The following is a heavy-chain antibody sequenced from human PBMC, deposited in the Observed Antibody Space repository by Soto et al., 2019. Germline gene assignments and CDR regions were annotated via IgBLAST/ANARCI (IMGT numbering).Heavy chain of an antibody. CDR1: GYTFTGYY. D-gene: IGHD6-19*01. Sequence: ASVKVSCKASGYTFTGYYMHWVRQAPGQGLEWMGWINPNSGGTNYAQKFQGRVTMTWATSISTVYMELTTLTSHDKAVYYCAVSIGVPDPHTAFDYWGQGTPVTVSS. CDR3: AVSIGVPDPHTAFDY. J-gene: IGHJ4*02. V-gene: IGHV1-2*02. CDR2: INPNSGGT.